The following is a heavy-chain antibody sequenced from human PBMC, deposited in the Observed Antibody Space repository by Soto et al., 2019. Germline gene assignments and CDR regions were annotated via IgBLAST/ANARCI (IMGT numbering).Heavy chain of an antibody. CDR2: IYYSGST. D-gene: IGHD6-6*01. CDR1: GGSISSGGYF. V-gene: IGHV4-31*03. J-gene: IGHJ6*02. Sequence: QVQLQESGPGLMKPSQTLSLTCTVSGGSISSGGYFWSWIRQHPGKGLEWIGFIYYSGSTYYNPSLKSRVTMSVDTSKTQFSLKLISVTAADTAVYYCAREGAAPYYYYGMDVWGQGTTVTVSS. CDR3: AREGAAPYYYYGMDV.